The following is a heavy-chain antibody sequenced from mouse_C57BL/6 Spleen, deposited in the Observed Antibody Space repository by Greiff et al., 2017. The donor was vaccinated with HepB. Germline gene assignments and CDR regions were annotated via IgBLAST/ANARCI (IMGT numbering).Heavy chain of an antibody. CDR3: ARALIYYGNYGSAMDY. CDR2: ISYDGSN. J-gene: IGHJ4*01. CDR1: GYSITSGYY. Sequence: VQLQQSGPGLVKPSQSLSLTCSVTGYSITSGYYWNWIRQFPGNKLEWMGYISYDGSNNYNPSLKNRISITRDTSKNQFFLKLNSVTTEDTATYYCARALIYYGNYGSAMDYWGQGTSVTVSS. D-gene: IGHD2-1*01. V-gene: IGHV3-6*01.